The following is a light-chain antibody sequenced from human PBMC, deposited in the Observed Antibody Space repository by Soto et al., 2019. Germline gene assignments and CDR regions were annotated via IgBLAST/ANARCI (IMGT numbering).Light chain of an antibody. J-gene: IGLJ3*02. CDR1: SSDIGNY. CDR3: STYPTTKWV. V-gene: IGLV2-14*01. CDR2: DVN. Sequence: QSALTQPASLSGSPGQSIAISCTGISSDIGNYVSWYQHHPGKAPKLIIYDVNNRPSGVSSRFSGSKSGNTASLTISGLQAEDEADYYCSTYPTTKWVFGGGTQLTVL.